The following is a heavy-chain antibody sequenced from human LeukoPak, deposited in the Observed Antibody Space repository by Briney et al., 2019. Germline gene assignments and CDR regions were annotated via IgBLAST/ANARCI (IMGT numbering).Heavy chain of an antibody. Sequence: GGSLRLSCVASGCTFSNYGMHWARQAPGKGLEWVSAISGSGGSTYYADSVKGRFTISRDNSKNTLYLQMNSLRAEDTAVYYCAKSGTVTIDYWGQGTLVTVSS. J-gene: IGHJ4*02. CDR3: AKSGTVTIDY. CDR1: GCTFSNYG. V-gene: IGHV3-23*01. CDR2: ISGSGGST. D-gene: IGHD4-11*01.